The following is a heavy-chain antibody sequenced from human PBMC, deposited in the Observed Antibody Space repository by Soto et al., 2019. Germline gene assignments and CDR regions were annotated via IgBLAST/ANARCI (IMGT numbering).Heavy chain of an antibody. Sequence: QVQLVQSGAEVKKPGSSVKVACKASGGTFSSYAISWVRQAPGQGLEWMGGIIPIFGTANYAQKFQGRVTITADESTSTAYMELSSLRSEDTAVYYCARDQFRGSYRYVAADYWGQGTLVTVSS. D-gene: IGHD3-16*02. CDR2: IIPIFGTA. CDR3: ARDQFRGSYRYVAADY. J-gene: IGHJ4*02. V-gene: IGHV1-69*12. CDR1: GGTFSSYA.